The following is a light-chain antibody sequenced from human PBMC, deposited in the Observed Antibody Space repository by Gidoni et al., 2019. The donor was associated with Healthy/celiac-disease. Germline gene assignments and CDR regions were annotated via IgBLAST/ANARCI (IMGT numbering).Light chain of an antibody. V-gene: IGLV2-14*01. CDR3: SSYTSSSTLEV. CDR2: EVS. J-gene: IGLJ1*01. CDR1: SSDVGVYNY. Sequence: QSALPQPTSVSGFPVQSITISCTGTSSDVGVYNYVSWYQQHPGKAPKLMIYEVSNRPSGVSNRFSGSKSGNTASLTISGLQAEDEADYYCSSYTSSSTLEVFGTGTKVTVL.